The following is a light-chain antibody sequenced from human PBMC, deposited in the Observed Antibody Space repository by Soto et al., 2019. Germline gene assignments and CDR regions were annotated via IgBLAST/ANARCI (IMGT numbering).Light chain of an antibody. V-gene: IGKV3-20*01. CDR2: GAS. CDR1: QSVGSSY. Sequence: EVVLTQSQCTLSLSPGERATLSCGASQSVGSSYLAWYQQKPGQAPRLLIYGASTRATGIPDRFSGSGSGTEYTLTISRLEPEDFAVYYCQQYINSAWTFGQGTKVEI. J-gene: IGKJ1*01. CDR3: QQYINSAWT.